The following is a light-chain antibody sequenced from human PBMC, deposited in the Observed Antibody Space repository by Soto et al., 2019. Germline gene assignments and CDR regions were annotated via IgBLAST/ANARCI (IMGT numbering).Light chain of an antibody. Sequence: EVVLTQSPGTLSLSPGERATLSCRASQSVINNYVAWYQQKPGQAPRLLRATGIPDRFSGSGSGTDFTLTISRLEPEDFAGYYCQQYGSSPPYTFGQGTKLEIK. V-gene: IGKV3-20*01. CDR3: QQYGSSPPYT. J-gene: IGKJ2*01. CDR1: QSVINNY.